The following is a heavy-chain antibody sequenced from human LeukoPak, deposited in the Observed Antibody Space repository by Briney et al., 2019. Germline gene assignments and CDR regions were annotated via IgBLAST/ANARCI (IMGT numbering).Heavy chain of an antibody. CDR3: AKALRFLEWLFGY. J-gene: IGHJ4*02. V-gene: IGHV3-23*01. D-gene: IGHD3-3*01. CDR2: ISGSGCST. CDR1: GLTFSSYA. Sequence: GGSLRLSCAASGLTFSSYAMSWVRQAPGNGLEWVSAISGSGCSTYYADSVKGRFTISRDNSKNTLYLQMNSLRAEDTAVYYCAKALRFLEWLFGYWGQGALVTVSS.